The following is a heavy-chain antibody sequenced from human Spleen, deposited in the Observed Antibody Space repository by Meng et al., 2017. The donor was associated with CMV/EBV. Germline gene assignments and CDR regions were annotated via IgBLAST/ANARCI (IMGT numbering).Heavy chain of an antibody. D-gene: IGHD3-9*01. CDR2: FNPKSGGA. CDR1: YTFTGYH. V-gene: IGHV1-2*02. Sequence: YTFTGYHMHWVRQAPGQGLEWMGWFNPKSGGANYAQKFQGRVTMTSDTSITTAYMELSRLRYNDTAVYYCARTPRGGYDILTGYFDYWGQGTLVTVSS. CDR3: ARTPRGGYDILTGYFDY. J-gene: IGHJ4*02.